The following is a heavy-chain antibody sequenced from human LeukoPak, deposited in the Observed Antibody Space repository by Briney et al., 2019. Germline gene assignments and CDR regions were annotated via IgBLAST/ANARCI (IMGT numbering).Heavy chain of an antibody. CDR3: AKGPDCSSTSCYTVGAFDI. CDR1: GFTFSSYG. D-gene: IGHD2-2*02. V-gene: IGHV3-30*02. Sequence: GGSLRLSCAASGFTFSSYGMHWVRQAPGKGLEWVAFIRYDGSNKYYADSVKGRFTISRDNSKNTLYLQMNSLRAEDTAVYYCAKGPDCSSTSCYTVGAFDIWGQGTMVTVSS. J-gene: IGHJ3*02. CDR2: IRYDGSNK.